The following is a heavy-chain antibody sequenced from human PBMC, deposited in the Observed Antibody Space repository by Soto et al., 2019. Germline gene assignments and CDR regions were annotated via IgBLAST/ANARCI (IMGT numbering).Heavy chain of an antibody. CDR1: GFTVSSNY. D-gene: IGHD3-10*01. CDR2: IYSGGST. J-gene: IGHJ4*02. Sequence: GGSLRLSCAASGFTVSSNYMSWVRQAPGNGLEWVSVIYSGGSTYYADSVKGRFTISRDNSKNTLYLQMNSLRAEDTAVYYCARAGTWFGEFDYWGQGTLVTVSS. CDR3: ARAGTWFGEFDY. V-gene: IGHV3-66*01.